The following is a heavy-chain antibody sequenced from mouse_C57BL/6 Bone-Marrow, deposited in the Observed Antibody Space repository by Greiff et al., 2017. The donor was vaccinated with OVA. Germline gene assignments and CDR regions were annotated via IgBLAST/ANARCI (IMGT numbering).Heavy chain of an antibody. V-gene: IGHV5-16*01. CDR2: INYDGSST. CDR3: ARDEDYGYGAWFAY. CDR1: GFTFSDYY. Sequence: EVKLVESEGGLVQPGSSMKLSCTASGFTFSDYYMAWVRQVPEKGLEWVANINYDGSSTYYLDSLKSRFIISRDNAKNILYLQMSSLKSEDTATYYCARDEDYGYGAWFAYWGQGTLVTVSA. D-gene: IGHD2-2*01. J-gene: IGHJ3*01.